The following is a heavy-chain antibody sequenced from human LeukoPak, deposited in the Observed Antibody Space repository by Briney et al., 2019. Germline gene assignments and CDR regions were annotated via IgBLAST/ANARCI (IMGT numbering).Heavy chain of an antibody. J-gene: IGHJ4*02. D-gene: IGHD2-2*01. CDR1: GFTFDDYG. Sequence: GGSLRLSCAASGFTFDDYGMSWVRQAPGKGLEWVSGINRNGGSTGYADSVKGRFTISRDNAKNSLYLQMNSLRTEDTALYYCAKDSGVPAAMGSFDYWGQGTLVTVSS. CDR2: INRNGGST. CDR3: AKDSGVPAAMGSFDY. V-gene: IGHV3-20*04.